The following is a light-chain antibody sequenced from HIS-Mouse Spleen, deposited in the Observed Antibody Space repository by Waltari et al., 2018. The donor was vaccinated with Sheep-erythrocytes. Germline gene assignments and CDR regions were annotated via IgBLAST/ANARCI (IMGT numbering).Light chain of an antibody. CDR1: QSLVHSDGYTY. CDR3: MQATQFPYT. CDR2: KIS. J-gene: IGKJ2*01. V-gene: IGKV2-24*01. Sequence: DIVMTQTPLSSPVTLGQPASISCRSSQSLVHSDGYTYLSWLQQRPGQPPRLLIYKISNRLSGVADRFSGNVAGTDFTLKISRVEAVDVGVYYCMQATQFPYTFGQGTKLVIK.